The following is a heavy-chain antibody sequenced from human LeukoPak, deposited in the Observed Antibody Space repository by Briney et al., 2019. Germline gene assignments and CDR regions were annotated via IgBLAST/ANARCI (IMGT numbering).Heavy chain of an antibody. CDR3: ARGGANYDDSSDY. D-gene: IGHD3-22*01. J-gene: IGHJ4*02. V-gene: IGHV5-51*01. CDR1: GHSFTNYW. CDR2: ICPGDSDT. Sequence: GESLKISCKGSGHSFTNYWIGWARQMSGKGLEWMGTICPGDSDTRYSSSFEGQVTISADKSISTAYLQWSSLRASDTAMYYCARGGANYDDSSDYWGQGTLVTVSS.